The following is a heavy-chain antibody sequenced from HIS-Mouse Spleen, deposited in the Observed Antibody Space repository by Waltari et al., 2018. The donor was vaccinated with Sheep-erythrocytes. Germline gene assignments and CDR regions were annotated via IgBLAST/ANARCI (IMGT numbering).Heavy chain of an antibody. CDR1: GGTFSSYA. Sequence: QVQLVQSGAEVKKPGSSVKVSCKASGGTFSSYAISWVRQAPGQGLEWMGGIIPIFGTANYAQKFQGRVTITVDESTSTAYMELSSLRSEDTAVYYCARDTSSDSSGWHDAFDIWGQGTRVTVSS. V-gene: IGHV1-69*01. CDR3: ARDTSSDSSGWHDAFDI. D-gene: IGHD6-19*01. J-gene: IGHJ3*02. CDR2: IIPIFGTA.